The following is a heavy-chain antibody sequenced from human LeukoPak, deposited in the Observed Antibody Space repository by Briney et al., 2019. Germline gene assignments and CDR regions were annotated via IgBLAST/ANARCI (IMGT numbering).Heavy chain of an antibody. CDR2: IYSSGST. CDR1: GGSISNYY. CDR3: ARAKKKVYWNFDL. Sequence: PSETLSLTCTVSGGSISNYYWSWIRQSPEKGLELIGYIYSSGSTNYNPSLKSRVTISVDTSKNQFSLNLSSVTAADTAVYYCARAKKKVYWNFDLWGRGTLVTVSS. V-gene: IGHV4-4*09. J-gene: IGHJ2*01.